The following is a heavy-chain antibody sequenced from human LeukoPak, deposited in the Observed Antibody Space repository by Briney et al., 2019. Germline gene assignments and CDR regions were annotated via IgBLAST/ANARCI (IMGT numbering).Heavy chain of an antibody. J-gene: IGHJ3*02. CDR1: EFNVSTNY. V-gene: IGHV3-66*01. CDR2: IYGAGTT. D-gene: IGHD1-26*01. Sequence: GGSLRLSCAASEFNVSTNYLSWVRQAPGKGLEWVSIIYGAGTTHYADSVKGRFTMSRDISKNTVYLQMNNLRVEDTAVYYCARDMGSGSSPLIWGQGTMVTVSS. CDR3: ARDMGSGSSPLI.